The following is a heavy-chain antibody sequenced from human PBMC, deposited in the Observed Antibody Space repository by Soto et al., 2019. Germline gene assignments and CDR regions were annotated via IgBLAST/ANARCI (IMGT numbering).Heavy chain of an antibody. J-gene: IGHJ6*02. CDR1: GFTVSKYH. Sequence: GGALKISVAAPGFTVSKYHMAWGPQVTGKGLEWVSGITTAGDTYYPGSVKGRFTISREKAKNSLYLQMNSLSAGDTAVYYCARELHGGSYGMDVWGQGTTVTVSS. CDR3: ARELHGGSYGMDV. V-gene: IGHV3-13*01. CDR2: ITTAGDT. D-gene: IGHD4-17*01.